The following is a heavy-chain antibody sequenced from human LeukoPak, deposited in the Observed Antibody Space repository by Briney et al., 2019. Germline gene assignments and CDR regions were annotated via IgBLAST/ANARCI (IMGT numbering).Heavy chain of an antibody. Sequence: SVKVSCKASGGTLSSYAISWVRQAPGQGLEWMGRIIPIFGTANYAQKFQGRVTITTDESTSTAYMELSSLRSEDTAVYYCARHTYSYGYNLDYWGQGTLVTVSS. D-gene: IGHD5-18*01. CDR1: GGTLSSYA. CDR2: IIPIFGTA. CDR3: ARHTYSYGYNLDY. J-gene: IGHJ4*02. V-gene: IGHV1-69*05.